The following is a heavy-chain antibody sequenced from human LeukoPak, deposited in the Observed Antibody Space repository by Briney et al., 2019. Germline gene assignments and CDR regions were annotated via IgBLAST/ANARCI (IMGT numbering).Heavy chain of an antibody. CDR2: INSDGSST. J-gene: IGHJ3*02. Sequence: GGSLRLSCAASGFTFSSYWMHWVCQAPGKGLVWVSRINSDGSSTSYADSVKGRFTISRDNAKNTLYLQMNSLRAEDTAVYYCARRSAAKDAFDIWGQGTMVTVSS. CDR3: ARRSAAKDAFDI. CDR1: GFTFSSYW. D-gene: IGHD6-25*01. V-gene: IGHV3-74*01.